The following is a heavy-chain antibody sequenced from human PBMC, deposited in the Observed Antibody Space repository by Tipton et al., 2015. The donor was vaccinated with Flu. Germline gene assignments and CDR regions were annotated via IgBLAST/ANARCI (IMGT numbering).Heavy chain of an antibody. J-gene: IGHJ4*02. CDR3: ARSENGYNEDSFDY. V-gene: IGHV3-53*01. D-gene: IGHD5-24*01. CDR1: GFTVSSNY. Sequence: GSLRLSCAASGFTVSSNYMIWVRQVPGKGLEWVSVLYSDGTTYYTESVKGRFTISRNNSKNTLYLQMNSLRAEDTAMYYCARSENGYNEDSFDYWGQGTLVTVSS. CDR2: LYSDGTT.